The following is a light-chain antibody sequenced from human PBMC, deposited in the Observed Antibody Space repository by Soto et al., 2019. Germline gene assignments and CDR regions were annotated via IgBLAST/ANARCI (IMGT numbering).Light chain of an antibody. CDR3: QAYYSRVSGGV. CDR2: GNS. Sequence: QSVLTQPPSVSGAPGQRVTISCTGSSSNIGAGYDVHWYQQLPGTAPKLLIYGNSHRPSGVPDRFSGSKSGTSAALAITGLHAEDEAYYYCQAYYSRVSGGVFGGGTKVTVL. J-gene: IGLJ3*02. V-gene: IGLV1-40*01. CDR1: SSNIGAGYD.